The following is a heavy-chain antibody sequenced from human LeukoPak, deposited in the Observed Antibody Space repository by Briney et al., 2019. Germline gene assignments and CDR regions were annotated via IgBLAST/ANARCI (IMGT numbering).Heavy chain of an antibody. V-gene: IGHV4-34*01. D-gene: IGHD1-26*01. Sequence: PSETLSLTCAVYGGPFSGYYWSWIRQPPGKGLEWIGEINHSGSTNYNPSLKSRVTISVDTSKNQFSLKLSSVTAADTAVHYCARVRIVGATDYWGQGTLVTVSS. CDR3: ARVRIVGATDY. CDR2: INHSGST. J-gene: IGHJ4*02. CDR1: GGPFSGYY.